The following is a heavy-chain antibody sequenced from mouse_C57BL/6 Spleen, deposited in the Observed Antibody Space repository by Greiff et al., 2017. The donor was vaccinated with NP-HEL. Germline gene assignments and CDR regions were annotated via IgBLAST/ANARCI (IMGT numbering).Heavy chain of an antibody. CDR2: IDPEDGDT. CDR3: TTVYYYGSSYYFDY. CDR1: GFNIKDYY. D-gene: IGHD1-1*01. Sequence: VQLQQSGAELVRPGASVKLSCTASGFNIKDYYMHWVKQRPEQGLEWIRRIDPEDGDTEYAPKFQGKATMTADTSSNTAYLQLSSLTSEDTAVYYCTTVYYYGSSYYFDYWGQGTTLTVSS. V-gene: IGHV14-1*01. J-gene: IGHJ2*01.